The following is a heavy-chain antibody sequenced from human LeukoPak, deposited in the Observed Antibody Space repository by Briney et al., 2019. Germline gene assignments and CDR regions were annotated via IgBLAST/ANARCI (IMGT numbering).Heavy chain of an antibody. V-gene: IGHV5-10-1*01. Sequence: GESLQISCKGSGYSFTSYWISWVHQMPGKGLEWMGRIDPSDSYTNYSPSFQGHVTISADKSISTAYLQWSSLKASDTAMYYCASGTWFGELLPNPTHSDYWGQGTLVTVSS. CDR3: ASGTWFGELLPNPTHSDY. CDR2: IDPSDSYT. CDR1: GYSFTSYW. D-gene: IGHD3-10*01. J-gene: IGHJ4*02.